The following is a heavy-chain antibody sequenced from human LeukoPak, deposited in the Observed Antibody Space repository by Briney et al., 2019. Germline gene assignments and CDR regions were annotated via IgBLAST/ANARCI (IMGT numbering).Heavy chain of an antibody. CDR3: ARDLTIFGVAQYYFDY. CDR1: GYTFTGYY. D-gene: IGHD3-3*01. Sequence: GASVKVCCKASGYTFTGYYIHWVRQAPGQGLEWMGRINPNSGGTNYAQKFQGRVTMTRDTSISTAYIELSRLRSDDTAVYYCARDLTIFGVAQYYFDYWGQGTLVTVSS. J-gene: IGHJ4*02. V-gene: IGHV1-2*02. CDR2: INPNSGGT.